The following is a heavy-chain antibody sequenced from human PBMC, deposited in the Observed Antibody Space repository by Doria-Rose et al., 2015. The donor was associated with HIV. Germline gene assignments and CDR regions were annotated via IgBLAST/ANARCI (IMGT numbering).Heavy chain of an antibody. CDR2: ISSSGTT. V-gene: IGHV4-30-4*01. J-gene: IGHJ4*02. CDR3: ARARNYGFPHFFDF. D-gene: IGHD3-10*01. CDR1: GDSISSGDSF. Sequence: QVQLQQSGPGLVRPSQTLSLTCTVSGDSISSGDSFWSWIRQPPGKGPEWIGYISSSGTTYYYPSIRGRLTISRDASKNQCAVNVNSVTAADTAVYYCARARNYGFPHFFDFWGQGTLVTVSS.